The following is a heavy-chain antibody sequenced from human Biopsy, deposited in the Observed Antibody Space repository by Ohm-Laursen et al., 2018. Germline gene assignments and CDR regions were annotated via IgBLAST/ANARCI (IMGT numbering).Heavy chain of an antibody. D-gene: IGHD5-24*01. CDR3: ARDER. CDR2: INPDGSVK. V-gene: IGHV3-7*01. Sequence: SLTLSCSAPGFMFSASWMSWVRQAPRKGLEWVANINPDGSVKYFADSVKGRFTISRDNAENSMYLQMSSLTLDDTAVYYCARDERWGQGTLVTVSS. J-gene: IGHJ4*02. CDR1: GFMFSASW.